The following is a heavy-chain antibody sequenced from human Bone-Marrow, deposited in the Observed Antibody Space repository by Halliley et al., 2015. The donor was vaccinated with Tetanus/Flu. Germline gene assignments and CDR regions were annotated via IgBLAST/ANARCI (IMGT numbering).Heavy chain of an antibody. Sequence: TLSLTCTVSGDSVSAYYWTWIRQSPGKRLEWIAFFFHSGNTNYNPSLKSRVTVSVDTSKNQFSLRVTSVTAADTALYYCARRLAVSAPYYFDYWGQGSLVAVSS. V-gene: IGHV4-59*08. CDR3: ARRLAVSAPYYFDY. CDR1: GDSVSAYY. D-gene: IGHD2-15*01. J-gene: IGHJ4*02. CDR2: FFHSGNT.